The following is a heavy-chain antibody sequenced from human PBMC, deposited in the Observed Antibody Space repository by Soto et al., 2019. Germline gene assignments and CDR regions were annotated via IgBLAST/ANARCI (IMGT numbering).Heavy chain of an antibody. CDR2: INGDGSTT. Sequence: PGGSLRLSCAASGFTLSSFWMHWVRQAPGKGLVWVSRINGDGSTTSYADSVKGRVTISRDNAKNTLYLQMNSLRAEETAVYYCTRSKDGYNLVPDYWGQGTLVTVSS. CDR3: TRSKDGYNLVPDY. J-gene: IGHJ4*02. CDR1: GFTLSSFW. V-gene: IGHV3-74*01. D-gene: IGHD5-12*01.